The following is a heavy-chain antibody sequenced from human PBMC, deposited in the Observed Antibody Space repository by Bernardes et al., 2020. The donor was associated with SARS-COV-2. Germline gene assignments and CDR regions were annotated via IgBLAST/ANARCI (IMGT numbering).Heavy chain of an antibody. CDR2: MDPDSGNT. V-gene: IGHV1-8*02. CDR1: GYTFTSFD. Sequence: ASVKVSCKASGYTFTSFDLNWVRQATGQGLEWMGWMDPDSGNTHYAQKFQGRVTLTRNATMKIAYMELSSLRSEDTAIYFCATGSKFDFWGRGTLVTVSS. J-gene: IGHJ4*02. CDR3: ATGSKFDF.